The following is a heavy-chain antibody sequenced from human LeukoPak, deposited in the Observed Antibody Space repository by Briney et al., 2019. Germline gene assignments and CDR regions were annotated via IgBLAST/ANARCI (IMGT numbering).Heavy chain of an antibody. D-gene: IGHD5-24*01. Sequence: SETLSLTCTVSGGTIGSYYWNWIRQPPGKGLEWIGYIYYSESTNYNPSLKSRATISVDTSKNQFSLKVSSVTAADTAVYYCARSKDGFNADYWGQGILVTVSS. V-gene: IGHV4-59*01. CDR1: GGTIGSYY. CDR3: ARSKDGFNADY. CDR2: IYYSEST. J-gene: IGHJ4*02.